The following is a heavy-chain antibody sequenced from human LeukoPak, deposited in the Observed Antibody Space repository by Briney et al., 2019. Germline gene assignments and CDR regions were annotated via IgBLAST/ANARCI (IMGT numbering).Heavy chain of an antibody. Sequence: GGSLRLSCAASGFPFNTYAMHWVRQAPGKGPEWVALIWHDGSNENYADSVKGRFTVSSDNSKNTLYLQMNSLGVDDTAVYYCAGDFHDSFDIWGQGTMVIVSS. CDR2: IWHDGSNE. V-gene: IGHV3-33*01. CDR1: GFPFNTYA. J-gene: IGHJ3*02. CDR3: AGDFHDSFDI.